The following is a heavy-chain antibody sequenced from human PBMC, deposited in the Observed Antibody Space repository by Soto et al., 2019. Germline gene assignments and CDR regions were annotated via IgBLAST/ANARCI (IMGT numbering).Heavy chain of an antibody. CDR2: ISDTGSSH. Sequence: PGGSLRLSCAGSGFTFSSYCMHWVRQAPGKGLECVAVISDTGSSHYYAASVEGRFTISRENSKNTLSLHMDRLRVEDTAVYYCAKDRGGDCPDNSCYFGADYWGQGTPVTVSS. CDR3: AKDRGGDCPDNSCYFGADY. D-gene: IGHD2-2*01. J-gene: IGHJ4*02. CDR1: GFTFSSYC. V-gene: IGHV3-30*18.